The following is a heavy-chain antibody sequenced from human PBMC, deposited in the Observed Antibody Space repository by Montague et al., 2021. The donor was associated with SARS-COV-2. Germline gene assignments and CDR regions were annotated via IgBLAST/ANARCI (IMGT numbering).Heavy chain of an antibody. V-gene: IGHV2-70*01. Sequence: PALVKPTQTLALTCTFSGFSLSTSGMCVSWICQPPGKALEWLALLDWDDDKYYSTSLKTRLTIFKDTSKNQVVLTMTNVDPVDTATYYCARIYYSILGSYYYGMDVWGQGTTVTVSS. J-gene: IGHJ6*02. CDR3: ARIYYSILGSYYYGMDV. CDR1: GFSLSTSGMC. CDR2: LDWDDDK. D-gene: IGHD3-10*01.